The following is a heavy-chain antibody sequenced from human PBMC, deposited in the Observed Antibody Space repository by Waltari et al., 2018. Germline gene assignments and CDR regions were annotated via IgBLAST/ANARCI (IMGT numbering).Heavy chain of an antibody. D-gene: IGHD6-13*01. V-gene: IGHV4-4*07. CDR1: GGSISSYS. Sequence: QVQLQESGPGLVKPSETLSLTCTVSGGSISSYSCSWIRQPAGKGLEWIGRIYISGSTNYNPSLKSRVTMSIDTSKNQFSLKLSSVTAADTAVYYCAGQEIATPGDAFDIWGQGTMVTVSS. CDR2: IYISGST. CDR3: AGQEIATPGDAFDI. J-gene: IGHJ3*02.